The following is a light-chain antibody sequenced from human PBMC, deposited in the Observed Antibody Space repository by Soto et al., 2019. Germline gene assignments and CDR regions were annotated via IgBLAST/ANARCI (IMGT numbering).Light chain of an antibody. Sequence: EIVLTQSPGTLSLSPGERATLSCRASHTISSSYLAWYQQKPGQAPRLLMYGISRRATGIPDRFSGSGSGTDFTLNITRLEPEDFAVYYCQQYVTSSPRKFGQRKKVEIK. CDR2: GIS. J-gene: IGKJ1*01. CDR1: HTISSSY. CDR3: QQYVTSSPRK. V-gene: IGKV3-20*01.